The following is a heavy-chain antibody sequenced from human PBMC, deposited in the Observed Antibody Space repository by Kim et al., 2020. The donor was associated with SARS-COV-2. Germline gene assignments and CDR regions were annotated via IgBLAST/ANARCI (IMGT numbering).Heavy chain of an antibody. CDR1: GGSLSGYR. CDR3: ARGWAGVVPSPVLGLGPYYEYHAMDV. V-gene: IGHV4-34*01. D-gene: IGHD3-3*01. J-gene: IGHJ6*02. Sequence: SETLSLTCAVYGGSLSGYRWTWIRQPPGKGLEWIGEINHSGNTNCNPPLKSRVTISVETSRNRVSLNLRSVTAADTAVYYCARGWAGVVPSPVLGLGPYYEYHAMDVWGLGTTVTVSS. CDR2: INHSGNT.